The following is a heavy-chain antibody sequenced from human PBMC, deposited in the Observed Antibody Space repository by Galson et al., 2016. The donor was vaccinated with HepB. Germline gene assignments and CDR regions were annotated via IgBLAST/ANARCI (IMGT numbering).Heavy chain of an antibody. J-gene: IGHJ6*02. CDR2: IHSDGSGA. V-gene: IGHV3-74*01. CDR1: GFTFRTYW. Sequence: SLRLSCAASGFTFRTYWMHWVRQAPGEGLVWVSRIHSDGSGATYADSVKGRFTIPRDNGKNTVYLQMNRLSAEDTAVYYCAREGDPDDFWTGYYNPSYGMDVWGQGTTVTVSS. CDR3: AREGDPDDFWTGYYNPSYGMDV. D-gene: IGHD3/OR15-3a*01.